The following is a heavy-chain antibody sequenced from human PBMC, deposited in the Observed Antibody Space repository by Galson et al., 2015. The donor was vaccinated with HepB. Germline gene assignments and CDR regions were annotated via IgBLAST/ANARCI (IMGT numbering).Heavy chain of an antibody. J-gene: IGHJ6*02. CDR3: ARDGLFNYSSSYGGYYYYGMDV. V-gene: IGHV3-53*01. CDR1: GFTVSSNY. Sequence: SLRLSCAASGFTVSSNYMSWVRQAPGKGLEWVSVIYSGGSTYYADSVKGRFTISRDNSKNTLYLQMNSLRAEDTAVYYCARDGLFNYSSSYGGYYYYGMDVWGQGTTVTVSS. D-gene: IGHD6-6*01. CDR2: IYSGGST.